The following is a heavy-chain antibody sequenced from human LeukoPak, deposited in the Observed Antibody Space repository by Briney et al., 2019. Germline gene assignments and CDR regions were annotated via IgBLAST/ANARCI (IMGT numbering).Heavy chain of an antibody. CDR2: INWNGGST. Sequence: GGSLRLSCAASGFTFDDYGMSWVRQAPGKGLEWVSGINWNGGSTGYADSVKGRFTISRDNAKNSLYLQVNSLRAEDTALYYCARGKAIYFYYYMDVWGKGTTVTVSS. CDR1: GFTFDDYG. V-gene: IGHV3-20*04. CDR3: ARGKAIYFYYYMDV. J-gene: IGHJ6*03. D-gene: IGHD2-2*01.